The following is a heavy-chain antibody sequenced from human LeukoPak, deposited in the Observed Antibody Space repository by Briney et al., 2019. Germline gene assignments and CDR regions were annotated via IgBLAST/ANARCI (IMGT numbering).Heavy chain of an antibody. CDR2: IRSKANSYAT. CDR3: TRHKGESTYFYYYGMDV. CDR1: GFTFSGSA. J-gene: IGHJ6*02. V-gene: IGHV3-73*01. Sequence: PGGSLRLSCAASGFTFSGSAMHWVRQASGKGLEWVGRIRSKANSYATAYAASVKGRFTISRDDSKNTAYLQMNSLKIEDTAVYYCTRHKGESTYFYYYGMDVWGQGTTVTVSS. D-gene: IGHD1-26*01.